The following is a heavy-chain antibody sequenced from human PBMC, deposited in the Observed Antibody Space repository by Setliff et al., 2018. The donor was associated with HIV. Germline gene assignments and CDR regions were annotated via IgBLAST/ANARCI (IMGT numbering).Heavy chain of an antibody. Sequence: GGSLRLSCAASGFTFSFHAMTWVRQAPGKGLEWVSGINGDGRGTRYADSVKGRFTISRDNAKKTLDLQMNSLRAEDTAVYYCTTMGADGSSWFGGYFDYWGPGILVTVSS. CDR2: INGDGRGT. D-gene: IGHD6-13*01. J-gene: IGHJ4*02. V-gene: IGHV3-74*01. CDR3: TTMGADGSSWFGGYFDY. CDR1: GFTFSFHA.